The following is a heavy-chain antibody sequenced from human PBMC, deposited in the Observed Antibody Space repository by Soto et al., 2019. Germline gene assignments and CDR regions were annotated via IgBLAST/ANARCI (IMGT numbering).Heavy chain of an antibody. CDR3: ANEVAAAGDHFYFHGLDV. CDR1: GFSFSLYG. V-gene: IGHV3-30*18. D-gene: IGHD6-13*01. CDR2: ISYQGSSR. Sequence: QVQLVESGGGVVQPGGSLRLSCAASGFSFSLYGIHWVRQAPGKGLDWVAFISYQGSSRSYADAVKGRFTISRDNSKNTRYLQMNSLRADDTAVYFCANEVAAAGDHFYFHGLDVWGQGTTVTVSS. J-gene: IGHJ6*02.